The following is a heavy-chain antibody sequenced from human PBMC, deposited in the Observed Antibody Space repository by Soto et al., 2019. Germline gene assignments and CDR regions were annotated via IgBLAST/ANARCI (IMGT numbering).Heavy chain of an antibody. D-gene: IGHD2-21*01. CDR1: GFTFSGHT. Sequence: GGSLRLSCSASGFTFSGHTMYWVRQAPGKGLEYVSAIGPNGNGPYYADSVKGRFTISRDNFENTLYLQMSSLRTEDLAPYYCVNDLHTPDWCWGRGTLVTVSS. CDR2: IGPNGNGP. CDR3: VNDLHTPDWC. V-gene: IGHV3-64D*06. J-gene: IGHJ4*02.